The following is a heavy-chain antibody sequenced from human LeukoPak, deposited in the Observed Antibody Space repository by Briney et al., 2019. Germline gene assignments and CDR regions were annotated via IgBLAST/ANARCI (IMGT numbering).Heavy chain of an antibody. CDR2: INPGGDTT. J-gene: IGHJ4*02. Sequence: ASVKVSCKASGYTFTSYYIHRVRQAPGQGLEWMGVINPGGDTTSYEQRFQGRVTMTRDTSTSTVYMEMSSLRSEDTAVYYCARDSGVTTGVAFFNYWGQGTLVTVSS. V-gene: IGHV1-46*01. CDR1: GYTFTSYY. CDR3: ARDSGVTTGVAFFNY. D-gene: IGHD4-17*01.